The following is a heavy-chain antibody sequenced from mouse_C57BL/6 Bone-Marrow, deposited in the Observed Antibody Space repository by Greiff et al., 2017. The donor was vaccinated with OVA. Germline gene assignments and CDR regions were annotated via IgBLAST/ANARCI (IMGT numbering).Heavy chain of an antibody. D-gene: IGHD2-3*01. Sequence: QVQLQQSGAELARPGASVKLSCKASGYTFTSYWMQWVKQRPGQGLEWIGEIDPSGSYTNYNQKFKGKATLTVDTSSSTAYMQRSSLTSEDAAVYYGGRARDDGYAFAYWGQGTLVTVSA. V-gene: IGHV1-50*01. CDR3: GRARDDGYAFAY. J-gene: IGHJ3*01. CDR2: IDPSGSYT. CDR1: GYTFTSYW.